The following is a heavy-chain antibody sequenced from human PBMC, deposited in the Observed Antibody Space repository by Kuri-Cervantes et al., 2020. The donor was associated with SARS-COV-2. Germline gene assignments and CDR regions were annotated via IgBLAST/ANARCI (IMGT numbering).Heavy chain of an antibody. J-gene: IGHJ4*02. CDR1: GFTFSSYS. D-gene: IGHD5-24*01. CDR3: ARDGYNFIPFDY. CDR2: ISSGSEYI. V-gene: IGHV3-21*01. Sequence: GGSLKISCAASGFTFSSYSMNWVRQAPGKGLEWVSSISSGSEYILYADSAKGRFTISRDNAKNSLFLQMNSLRADDTAIYYCARDGYNFIPFDYWGQGILVTVSS.